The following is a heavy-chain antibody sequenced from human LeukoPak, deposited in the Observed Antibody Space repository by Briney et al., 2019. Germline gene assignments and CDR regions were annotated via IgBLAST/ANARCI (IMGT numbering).Heavy chain of an antibody. J-gene: IGHJ3*01. CDR2: ISSSSSTI. CDR1: RFTFSSYS. Sequence: GGSLRLSCAASRFTFSSYSMNWVRQAPGKGLEWVSYISSSSSTIYYADPVKGRFTISRDNAKNSLYLQMNSLRAEDTAVYYCARYGNGEWRAHYAFDVWGQGTMVTLSS. CDR3: ARYGNGEWRAHYAFDV. V-gene: IGHV3-48*01. D-gene: IGHD3-10*01.